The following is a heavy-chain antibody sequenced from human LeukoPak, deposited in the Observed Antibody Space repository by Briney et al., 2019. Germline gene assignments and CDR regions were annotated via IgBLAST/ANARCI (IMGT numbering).Heavy chain of an antibody. V-gene: IGHV4-34*01. J-gene: IGHJ4*02. CDR2: INHSGST. CDR1: GGSFSGYY. CDR3: ARDRYYYDGSARYFDY. Sequence: SETVSLTCAVYGGSFSGYYWSWIRQPPGKGLEWIGEINHSGSTNYNPSLKSRVTISVDTSKNQFSLKLSSVTAADTAVYYCARDRYYYDGSARYFDYWGQGTLVTVSS. D-gene: IGHD3-22*01.